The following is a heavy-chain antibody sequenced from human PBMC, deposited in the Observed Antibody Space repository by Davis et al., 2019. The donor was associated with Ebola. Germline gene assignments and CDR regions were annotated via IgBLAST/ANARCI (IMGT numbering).Heavy chain of an antibody. CDR3: ATCGFCISTSGVDY. CDR2: ISPIRSSSSTV. J-gene: IGHJ4*02. Sequence: GESLKISCAASGFTVSTNTMDWVRQAPGKGLEWVAYISPIRSSSSTVYYADSVKGRFTISRDTSTNTVFLQMSGLGADDTAVYYCATCGFCISTSGVDYWGQGTLVSVSS. CDR1: GFTVSTNT. D-gene: IGHD6-19*01. V-gene: IGHV3-48*01.